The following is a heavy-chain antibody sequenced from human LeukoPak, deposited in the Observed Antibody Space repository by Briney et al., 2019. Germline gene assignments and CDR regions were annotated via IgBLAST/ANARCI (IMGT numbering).Heavy chain of an antibody. CDR1: GFTFSSYW. Sequence: GGPLRLSCAASGFTFSSYWMHWVRQAPGKGLVWVSHINSDGSSISYADSVKGRFTISRDNAKNTLYLQMNSLRAEDTAVYYCARAGGSASSGYYQGAFDMWGQGTMVTVSS. V-gene: IGHV3-74*01. CDR3: ARAGGSASSGYYQGAFDM. J-gene: IGHJ3*02. CDR2: INSDGSSI. D-gene: IGHD3-22*01.